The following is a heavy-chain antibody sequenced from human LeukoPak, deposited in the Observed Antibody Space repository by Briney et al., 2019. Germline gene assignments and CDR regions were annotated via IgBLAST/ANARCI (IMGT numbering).Heavy chain of an antibody. CDR3: ARGGASRPDF. D-gene: IGHD1-26*01. Sequence: GGSLRLSCEASGFTLSTFAMSWVRQAPGKGLEWVSYISSGRPTINYADSVKGRFTISRDNARSTLYLQMNSLRAEDTALYYCARGGASRPDFWGQGTMVTVSS. J-gene: IGHJ3*01. V-gene: IGHV3-48*01. CDR2: ISSGRPTI. CDR1: GFTLSTFA.